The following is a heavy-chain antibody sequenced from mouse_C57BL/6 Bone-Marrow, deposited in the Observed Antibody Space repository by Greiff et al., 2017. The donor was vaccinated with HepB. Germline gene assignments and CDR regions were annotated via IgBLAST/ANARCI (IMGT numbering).Heavy chain of an antibody. CDR1: GYSITSGYY. D-gene: IGHD1-1*01. J-gene: IGHJ4*01. Sequence: ESGPGLVKPSQSLSLTCSVTGYSITSGYYWNWIRQFPGNKLEWMGYISYDGSNNYNPSLKNRISITRDTSKNQFFLKLNSVTTEDTATYYCAREDYGSSYGAMDDWGQGTSVTVAS. CDR3: AREDYGSSYGAMDD. V-gene: IGHV3-6*01. CDR2: ISYDGSN.